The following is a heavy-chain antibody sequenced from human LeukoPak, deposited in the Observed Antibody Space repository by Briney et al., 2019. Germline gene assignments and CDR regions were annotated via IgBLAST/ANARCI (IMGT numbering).Heavy chain of an antibody. J-gene: IGHJ4*02. V-gene: IGHV4-38-2*02. D-gene: IGHD3-16*02. Sequence: PSGTLSLTCTVSGYSISSGYYWGWIRQPPGRGLEWIGSIYHSGSTYYNPSLKSRVTISVDTSKNQFSLKLSSVTAADTAVYYCAGIYDYVWGSYRYTGDYCGQGTLVTVSS. CDR1: GYSISSGYY. CDR3: AGIYDYVWGSYRYTGDY. CDR2: IYHSGST.